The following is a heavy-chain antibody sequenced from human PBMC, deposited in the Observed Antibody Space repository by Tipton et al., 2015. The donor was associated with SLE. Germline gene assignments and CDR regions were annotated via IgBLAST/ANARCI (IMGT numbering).Heavy chain of an antibody. CDR1: GYSISSGYY. CDR2: IYYSGST. D-gene: IGHD3-3*01. V-gene: IGHV4-38-2*01. CDR3: ARGVGVVIIRGWYFDL. J-gene: IGHJ2*01. Sequence: TLSLTCAVSGYSISSGYYWGWIRQPPGKGLEWIGSIYYSGSTYYNPSLKSRVTISVDTSKNQFSLKLSSVTAADTAVYYCARGVGVVIIRGWYFDLWGRGTLVTVSS.